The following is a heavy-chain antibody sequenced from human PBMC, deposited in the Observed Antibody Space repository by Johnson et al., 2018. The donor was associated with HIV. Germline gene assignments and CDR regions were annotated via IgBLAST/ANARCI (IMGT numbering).Heavy chain of an antibody. J-gene: IGHJ3*02. CDR1: GFTFSSYA. V-gene: IGHV3-30-3*01. D-gene: IGHD3-10*01. Sequence: QVQLVESGGGVVQPGRSLRLSCAASGFTFSSYAMHWVRQAPGKGLAWVAVISYDGSNKYYADSVKGRFTISSDNSKNTLYLQMNSLSAEDTAVYYFSKVIARSNYYGSGSYRDPGAFDIWGQGTMVTVSS. CDR2: ISYDGSNK. CDR3: SKVIARSNYYGSGSYRDPGAFDI.